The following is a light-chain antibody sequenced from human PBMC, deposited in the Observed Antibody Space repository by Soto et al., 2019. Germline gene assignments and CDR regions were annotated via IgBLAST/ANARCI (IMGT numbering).Light chain of an antibody. Sequence: QSVLTQPASVSGSPGQSITISCTGTSSDVGGFNYVSWYQQFPGKAPKLMIYEVSNRPSGVSNRFSGSKSGNTASLTISGLQAEDEGDYYCSSYTTSNTLVFGTGTKVT. CDR1: SSDVGGFNY. V-gene: IGLV2-14*01. CDR2: EVS. CDR3: SSYTTSNTLV. J-gene: IGLJ1*01.